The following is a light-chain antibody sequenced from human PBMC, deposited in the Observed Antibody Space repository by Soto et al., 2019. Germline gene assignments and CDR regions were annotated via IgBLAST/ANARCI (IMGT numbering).Light chain of an antibody. CDR3: HTWGTGIQVV. V-gene: IGLV4-69*02. CDR1: SGHSTYD. Sequence: QPVLTQSPSASASLGASVKLTCSLSSGHSTYDIAWYQQQPEKGPRYLMRLNGDGSHSKGDGIPDRFSGSSSGAERYLTISRLQSEDEADYYCHTWGTGIQVVFGGGTKLTVL. CDR2: LNGDGSH. J-gene: IGLJ2*01.